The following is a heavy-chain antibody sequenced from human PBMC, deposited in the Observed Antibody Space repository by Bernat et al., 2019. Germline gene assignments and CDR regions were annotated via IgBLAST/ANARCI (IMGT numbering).Heavy chain of an antibody. V-gene: IGHV3-30*18. J-gene: IGHJ4*02. CDR1: GFTFSSYG. CDR3: AKGSRGSYTVYFDY. D-gene: IGHD1-26*01. Sequence: QVQLVESGGGVVQPGRSLRLPCAASGFTFSSYGMHWVRQAPGKGLEWVAVISYDGSNKYYADSVKGRFTISRDNSKNTLYLQMNSLRAEDTAVYYCAKGSRGSYTVYFDYWGQGTLVTVSS. CDR2: ISYDGSNK.